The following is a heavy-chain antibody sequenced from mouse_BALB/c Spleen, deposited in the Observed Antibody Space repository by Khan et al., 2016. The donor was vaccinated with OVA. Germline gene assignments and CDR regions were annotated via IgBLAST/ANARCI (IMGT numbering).Heavy chain of an antibody. Sequence: VQLQQSGAELVRPGVSVKISCKGSGYTFTDYAMHWVKQSHAKSLEWIGVISTYYGDASYNQKFKGKATMTVDNSSSTAYMELARLTSEDSALYYCARPSTATAMDYWGQGTSVTVAS. CDR3: ARPSTATAMDY. CDR1: GYTFTDYA. V-gene: IGHV1S137*01. J-gene: IGHJ4*01. D-gene: IGHD1-2*01. CDR2: ISTYYGDA.